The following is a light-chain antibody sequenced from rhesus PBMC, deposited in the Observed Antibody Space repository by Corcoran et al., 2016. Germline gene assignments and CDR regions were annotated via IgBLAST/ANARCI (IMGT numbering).Light chain of an antibody. V-gene: IGKV1-22*01. Sequence: DIQMTQSPSSLSASVGDKVTITCRASQGISSWLAWYQQKPGKAPKLLIYKASNLQGGVPSRFSGSGSGTDFSRTISSLQPEDFATYYCLKDTSSPYSFGHGTKVEIK. CDR2: KAS. J-gene: IGKJ2*01. CDR1: QGISSW. CDR3: LKDTSSPYS.